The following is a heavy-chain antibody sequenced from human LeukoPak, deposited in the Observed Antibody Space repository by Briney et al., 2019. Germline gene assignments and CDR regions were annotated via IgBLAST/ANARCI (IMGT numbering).Heavy chain of an antibody. Sequence: PGGSLRLSCAASGFTFSSYSMNWVRQAPGKGLEWVSYISSSGSTIYYADSVKGRFTISRDNAKNSLYLQMNSLRAEDTAVYYCARASYYDSSGSDYWGQGTLVTVSS. J-gene: IGHJ4*02. CDR3: ARASYYDSSGSDY. CDR1: GFTFSSYS. D-gene: IGHD3-22*01. V-gene: IGHV3-48*01. CDR2: ISSSGSTI.